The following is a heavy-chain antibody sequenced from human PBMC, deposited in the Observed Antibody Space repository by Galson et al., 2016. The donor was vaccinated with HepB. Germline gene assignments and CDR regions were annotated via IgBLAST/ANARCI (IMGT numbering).Heavy chain of an antibody. J-gene: IGHJ3*02. V-gene: IGHV3-11*06. CDR2: ISHSSAFT. CDR3: ARGRAPKTLDTFDI. CDR1: GFTFSDFY. Sequence: SLRLSCAASGFTFSDFYMTWMRRAPGKSLEWVSYISHSSAFTDYAASVKGRFIISRDNVKNSLFLQMNTLRAEDTALYFCARGRAPKTLDTFDIWGQGTMVTVSS.